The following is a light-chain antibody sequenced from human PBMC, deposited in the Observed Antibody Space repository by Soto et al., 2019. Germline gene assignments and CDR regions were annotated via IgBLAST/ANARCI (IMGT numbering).Light chain of an antibody. CDR1: QRVSSN. J-gene: IGKJ1*01. Sequence: EIVLTQSPGTLSLSPGDTATLSCRASQRVSSNLAWYQQKPGQAPRLLIYGASTRATGIPARFSGSGSGTEFTLTISSLQSEDFAVYYCQQYNNWLTWTFGQGTKVDIK. CDR3: QQYNNWLTWT. CDR2: GAS. V-gene: IGKV3-15*01.